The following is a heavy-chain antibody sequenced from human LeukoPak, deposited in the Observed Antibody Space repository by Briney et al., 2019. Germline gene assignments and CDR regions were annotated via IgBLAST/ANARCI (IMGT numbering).Heavy chain of an antibody. Sequence: PGGSLTLSCAASGFTFSSYGMHWVRQAPGKGLEWVAFIRYDGSNKYYADSVKGRSTISRDNSENTLYLRMNNLRAEDTAVVYCARTYYDYWSGPYAFDIWDQGTMVTVSS. J-gene: IGHJ3*02. CDR1: GFTFSSYG. CDR2: IRYDGSNK. D-gene: IGHD3-3*01. V-gene: IGHV3-30*02. CDR3: ARTYYDYWSGPYAFDI.